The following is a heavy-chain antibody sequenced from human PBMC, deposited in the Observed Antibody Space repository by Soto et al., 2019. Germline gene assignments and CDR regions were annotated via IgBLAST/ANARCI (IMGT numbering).Heavy chain of an antibody. CDR2: MNPNSGNT. CDR1: GYTFTSYD. Sequence: ASVKVSCKASGYTFTSYDINWVRQATGQGLEWMGWMNPNSGNTGYAQKFQGRVTMTRNTSISTAYMELSSLRSEDTAVYYCATLWFGELSVYDAFDIWGQAPMVTVSS. J-gene: IGHJ3*02. V-gene: IGHV1-8*01. CDR3: ATLWFGELSVYDAFDI. D-gene: IGHD3-10*01.